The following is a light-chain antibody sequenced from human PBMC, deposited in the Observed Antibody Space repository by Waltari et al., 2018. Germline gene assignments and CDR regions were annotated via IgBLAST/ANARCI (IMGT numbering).Light chain of an antibody. CDR1: ESVDKW. J-gene: IGKJ2*01. CDR2: EAS. V-gene: IGKV1-5*03. Sequence: DIQMTQSPSILSASVGDSVTITCRASESVDKWLAWYQQKPGKAPKLLIYEASNVQNGVPSRFSGSGYGIYFTLSISSLQPEDFATYYCQQYHRFYTFGQGTKLEIK. CDR3: QQYHRFYT.